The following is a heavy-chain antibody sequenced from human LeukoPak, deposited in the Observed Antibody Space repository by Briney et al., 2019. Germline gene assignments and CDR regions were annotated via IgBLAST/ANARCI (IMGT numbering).Heavy chain of an antibody. Sequence: PGGSLRLSCVASGFAFSRSWMSWVRQAPGRGLEWISYITSYSSTIYYADSVKGRFTISRDNAKNSLYLQMNSLRVEDTAVYYCTRDHRYGGLFDYWGQGTLVAVSS. D-gene: IGHD1-1*01. V-gene: IGHV3-48*01. J-gene: IGHJ4*02. CDR2: ITSYSSTI. CDR1: GFAFSRSW. CDR3: TRDHRYGGLFDY.